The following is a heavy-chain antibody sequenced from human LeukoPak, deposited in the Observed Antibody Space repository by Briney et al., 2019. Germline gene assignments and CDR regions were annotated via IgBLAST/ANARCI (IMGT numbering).Heavy chain of an antibody. CDR3: ASRNQYCGGDCFWAFDI. D-gene: IGHD2-21*02. V-gene: IGHV3-21*01. J-gene: IGHJ3*02. CDR2: ISSSGSYI. Sequence: GGSLRLSCGASGFTFSRYSMNWVRQAPGKGLEWVSSISSSGSYIYYADSVRGRFTISRDNAKNSLYLQMNSLRAEDTAVYYCASRNQYCGGDCFWAFDIWGRGTMVTVSS. CDR1: GFTFSRYS.